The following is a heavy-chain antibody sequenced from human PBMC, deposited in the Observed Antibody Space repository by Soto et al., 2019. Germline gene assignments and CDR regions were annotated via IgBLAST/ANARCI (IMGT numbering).Heavy chain of an antibody. V-gene: IGHV3-7*01. J-gene: IGHJ4*02. Sequence: GGSLRLSCAASGFTFSSYWMSWVRQAPGKGLEWVANINQDGSEKYYVDSVKGRFTISRDKAKNSLYLQMNSLRAEDTAVYYCASFTVTTSFDYWGQGTLVTVSS. CDR1: GFTFSSYW. CDR3: ASFTVTTSFDY. D-gene: IGHD4-17*01. CDR2: INQDGSEK.